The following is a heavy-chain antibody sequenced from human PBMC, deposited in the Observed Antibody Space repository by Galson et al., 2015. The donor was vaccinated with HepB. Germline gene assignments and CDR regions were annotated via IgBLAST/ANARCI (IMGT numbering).Heavy chain of an antibody. V-gene: IGHV1-24*01. CDR1: GYTLTELS. Sequence: SVKVSCKVSGYTLTELSIHWVRQTPGKGLEWMGGFDPEDGEMIYAQKFRGRVTMTEDTSTDTAYLQLSSLRSDDTAVYFCATAWNIAVAGAIDHWGQGTLVTVSS. CDR3: ATAWNIAVAGAIDH. CDR2: FDPEDGEM. D-gene: IGHD6-19*01. J-gene: IGHJ4*02.